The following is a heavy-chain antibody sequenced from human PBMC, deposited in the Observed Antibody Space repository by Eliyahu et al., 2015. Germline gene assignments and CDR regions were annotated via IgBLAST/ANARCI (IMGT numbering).Heavy chain of an antibody. D-gene: IGHD2/OR15-2a*01. CDR3: ARDWEYGQNTWAFDY. V-gene: IGHV4-4*02. J-gene: IGHJ4*02. CDR1: GDSITDNSW. Sequence: QVQLQESGPGLVKPSGTLSXTCXVSGDSITDNSWWTWVRQPPGKGLEWIGEMHHSGXTNYSPSLKSRVTILADKSKNQVSLRLTSVTAADTAVYYCARDWEYGQNTWAFDYWGQGTLVTVSS. CDR2: MHHSGXT.